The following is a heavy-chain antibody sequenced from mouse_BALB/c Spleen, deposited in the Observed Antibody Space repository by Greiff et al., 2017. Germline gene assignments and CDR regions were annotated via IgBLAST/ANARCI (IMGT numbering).Heavy chain of an antibody. J-gene: IGHJ2*01. CDR2: INPYNDGT. CDR3: AREGLHYYGLFDY. D-gene: IGHD1-2*01. CDR1: GYTFTSYV. V-gene: IGHV1-14*01. Sequence: EVKLQESGPELVKPGASVKMSCKASGYTFTSYVMHWVKQKPGQGLEWIGYINPYNDGTKYNEKFKGKATLTSDKSSSTAYMELSSLTSEDSAVYYCAREGLHYYGLFDYWGQGTTLTVSS.